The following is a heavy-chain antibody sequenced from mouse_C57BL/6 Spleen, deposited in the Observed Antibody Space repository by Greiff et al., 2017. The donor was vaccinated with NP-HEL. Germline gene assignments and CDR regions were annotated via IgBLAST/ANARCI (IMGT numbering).Heavy chain of an antibody. CDR2: IWSDGST. D-gene: IGHD2-12*01. J-gene: IGHJ4*01. V-gene: IGHV2-6-1*01. Sequence: VQRVESGPGLVAPSQSLSITCTVSGFSLTSYGVHWVRQPPGKGLEWLVVIWSDGSTTYNSALKSRLSISKDNFKSQVFLKMNSLQTEDTAMYYCARHDDVSYAMDYWGQGTSVTVAS. CDR3: ARHDDVSYAMDY. CDR1: GFSLTSYG.